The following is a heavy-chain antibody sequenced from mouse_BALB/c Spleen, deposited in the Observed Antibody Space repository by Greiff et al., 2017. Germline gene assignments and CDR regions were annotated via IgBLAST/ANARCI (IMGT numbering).Heavy chain of an antibody. CDR1: GYSITSDYA. D-gene: IGHD1-1*01. CDR2: ISYSGST. V-gene: IGHV3-2*02. J-gene: IGHJ3*01. Sequence: ESGPGLVKPSQSLSLTCTVTGYSITSDYAWNWIRQFPGNKLEWMGYISYSGSTSYNPSLKSRISITRDTSKNQFFLQLNSVTTEDTATYYCARHYGSSYWFAYWGQGTLVTVSA. CDR3: ARHYGSSYWFAY.